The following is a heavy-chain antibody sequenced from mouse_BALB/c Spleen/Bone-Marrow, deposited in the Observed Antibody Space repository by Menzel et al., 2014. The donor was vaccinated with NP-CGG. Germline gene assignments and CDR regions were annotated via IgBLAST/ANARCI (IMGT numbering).Heavy chain of an antibody. Sequence: VHLVESGTELVMPGASVKMSCKASGYAFTDRLIHWVKQRPGQGLEWIGAIDTTDSYTNYNQKFKGKATLTVDESSSTAYIHLSSLTSEDSAVYYCARGGDDFSLDYWGQRTSVTVSS. CDR3: ARGGDDFSLDY. V-gene: IGHV1-69*01. CDR2: IDTTDSYT. CDR1: GYAFTDRL. J-gene: IGHJ4*01. D-gene: IGHD2-4*01.